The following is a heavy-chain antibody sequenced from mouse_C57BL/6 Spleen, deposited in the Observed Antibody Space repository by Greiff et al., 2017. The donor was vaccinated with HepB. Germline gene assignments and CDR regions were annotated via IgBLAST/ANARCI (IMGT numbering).Heavy chain of an antibody. D-gene: IGHD2-2*01. CDR1: GFSFNTYA. CDR2: IRSKSNNYAT. V-gene: IGHV10-1*01. CDR3: VRQDYYGYDGGAFAY. J-gene: IGHJ3*01. Sequence: EVKVVESGGGLVQPKGSLKLSCAASGFSFNTYAMNWVRQAPGKGLEWVARIRSKSNNYATYYADSVKDRFTISRDDSESMLYLQMNNLKTEDTAMYYCVRQDYYGYDGGAFAYWGQGTLVTVSA.